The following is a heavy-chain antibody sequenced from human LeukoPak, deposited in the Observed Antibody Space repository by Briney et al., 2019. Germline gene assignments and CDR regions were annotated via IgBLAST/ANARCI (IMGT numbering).Heavy chain of an antibody. D-gene: IGHD2-2*01. CDR2: INPNSGGT. CDR1: GYTFTGYY. CDR3: ARYCSSTSCYGYYYYMDV. V-gene: IGHV1-2*06. J-gene: IGHJ6*03. Sequence: ASVKVSCKASGYTFTGYYMHWVRQAPGQGLEWMGRINPNSGGTNYAQKFQGRVTMTRNTSISTAYMELSSLRSEDTAVYYCARYCSSTSCYGYYYYMDVWGKGTTVTVSS.